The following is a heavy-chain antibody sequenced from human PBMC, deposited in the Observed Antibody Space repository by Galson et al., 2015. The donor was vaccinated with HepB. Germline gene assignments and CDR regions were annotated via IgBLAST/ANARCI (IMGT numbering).Heavy chain of an antibody. Sequence: SVKVSCKASGYTFTSYGISWVRQAPGQGLEWVGWISAYNGNTNYAQKLQGRVTMTTDTSTSTAYMELRSLRTDDTAVYYCARGKAARSGYYYMDVWGKGTTVTVSS. CDR2: ISAYNGNT. CDR3: ARGKAARSGYYYMDV. J-gene: IGHJ6*03. V-gene: IGHV1-18*01. D-gene: IGHD6-13*01. CDR1: GYTFTSYG.